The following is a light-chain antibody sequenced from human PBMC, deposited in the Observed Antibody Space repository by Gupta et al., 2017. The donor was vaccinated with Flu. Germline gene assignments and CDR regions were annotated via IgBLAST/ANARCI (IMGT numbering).Light chain of an antibody. V-gene: IGKV2-28*01. CDR2: LGS. Sequence: VTPGEPASISCRSSQSLLHSNGYNYLDWYLQKPGQSPQLLIYLGSNRASGVPDRFSGSGSGTDFTLKISRVEAEDVGVYYCRQALQTPHTFGPGTKVDIK. CDR1: QSLLHSNGYNY. CDR3: RQALQTPHT. J-gene: IGKJ3*01.